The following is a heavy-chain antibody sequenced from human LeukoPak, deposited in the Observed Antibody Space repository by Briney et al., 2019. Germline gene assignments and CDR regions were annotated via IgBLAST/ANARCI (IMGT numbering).Heavy chain of an antibody. D-gene: IGHD1-26*01. V-gene: IGHV4-59*12. CDR2: VDHTGST. CDR1: DDSITMYY. CDR3: AGSPGSDAFDI. Sequence: SETLSLTCSVSDDSITMYYWTWIRQPPGKGLEWIGYVDHTGSTNFNPSLNGRVSISRDTTKNLFSLRLRSVTAADTAVYYCAGSPGSDAFDIWGQGTMVTVSS. J-gene: IGHJ3*02.